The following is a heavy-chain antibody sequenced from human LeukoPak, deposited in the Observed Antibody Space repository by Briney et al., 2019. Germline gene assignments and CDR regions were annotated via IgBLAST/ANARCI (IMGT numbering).Heavy chain of an antibody. J-gene: IGHJ6*02. V-gene: IGHV3-23*01. CDR1: GFTFSSYA. D-gene: IGHD2-15*01. CDR3: AKQLYCSGGSCYGMDA. Sequence: GGSLRLSCAASGFTFSSYAMTWVRQAPGKELEWVSGISGSGGRIYNADAVKGRFSISGDNSKNTLYLQMNSLRAEDTAVYYCAKQLYCSGGSCYGMDAWGQGTTVTVSS. CDR2: ISGSGGRI.